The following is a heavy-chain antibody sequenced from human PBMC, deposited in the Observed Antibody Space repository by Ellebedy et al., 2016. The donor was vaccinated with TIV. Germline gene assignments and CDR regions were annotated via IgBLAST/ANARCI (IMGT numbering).Heavy chain of an antibody. D-gene: IGHD6-19*01. CDR1: GYTFTGYY. J-gene: IGHJ6*02. Sequence: ASVKVSCKASGYTFTGYYMHWVRQAPGQGLEWMGWINPNSGGTNYAQKFQGRVTMTRDTSISTAYMELSRLRSDDTAVYYCARTGRIAVAQTPYYYGMDVWGQGTTVTVSS. CDR2: INPNSGGT. V-gene: IGHV1-2*02. CDR3: ARTGRIAVAQTPYYYGMDV.